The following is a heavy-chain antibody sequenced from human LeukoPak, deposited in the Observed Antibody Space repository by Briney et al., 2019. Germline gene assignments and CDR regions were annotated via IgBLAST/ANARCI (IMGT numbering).Heavy chain of an antibody. Sequence: SETLSLTCTVSGVSIYSHDWSWIRQSPGKGLEWLGYSHYSGDTRYNPSLKNRVTISLATSKNQFSLRLSSVTAADTAVYFCAKGEYSRKSYYHYYMDVWGKGTTVTVSS. CDR2: SHYSGDT. CDR1: GVSIYSHD. J-gene: IGHJ6*03. D-gene: IGHD6-6*01. CDR3: AKGEYSRKSYYHYYMDV. V-gene: IGHV4-59*11.